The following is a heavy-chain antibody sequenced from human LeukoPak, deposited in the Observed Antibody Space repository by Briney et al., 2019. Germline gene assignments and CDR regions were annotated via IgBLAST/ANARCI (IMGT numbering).Heavy chain of an antibody. CDR1: GVFISNINW. J-gene: IGHJ4*02. V-gene: IGHV4-4*02. D-gene: IGHD2-15*01. CDR2: VHQSGVT. Sequence: SSGTLSLTCAVSGVFISNINWRSWVRQPPGRGLEWIGEVHQSGVTNYNPSLKSRVTISLDKSNNQFSLKLNSVTAADTAVYFCAENGPWSLKYWGQGTLVTVSS. CDR3: AENGPWSLKY.